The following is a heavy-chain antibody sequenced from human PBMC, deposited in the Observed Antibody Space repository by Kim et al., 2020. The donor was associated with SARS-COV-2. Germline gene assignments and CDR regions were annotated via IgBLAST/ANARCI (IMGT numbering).Heavy chain of an antibody. V-gene: IGHV1-18*04. Sequence: ASVKVSCKASGYTFTSYGISWVRQAPGQGLEWMGWISAYNGNTNYAQKLQGRVTMTTDTSTSTAYMELRSLRSDDTAVYYCALYEYCSGGSCYSGIDYWGQRTLVTVSS. CDR3: ALYEYCSGGSCYSGIDY. CDR1: GYTFTSYG. J-gene: IGHJ4*02. D-gene: IGHD2-15*01. CDR2: ISAYNGNT.